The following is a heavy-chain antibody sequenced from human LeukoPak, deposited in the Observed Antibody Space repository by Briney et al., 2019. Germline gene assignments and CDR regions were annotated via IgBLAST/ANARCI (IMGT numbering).Heavy chain of an antibody. CDR1: GGSISSYY. J-gene: IGHJ4*02. CDR3: ARTAVAGALFDY. Sequence: KTSETLSLTCTVSGGSISSYYWSWIRQPPGKGLEWIGYIYYSGSTNYNPPLKSRVTISVDTSKNQFSLKLSSVTAADTAVYYCARTAVAGALFDYWGQGTLVTVSS. V-gene: IGHV4-59*01. CDR2: IYYSGST. D-gene: IGHD6-19*01.